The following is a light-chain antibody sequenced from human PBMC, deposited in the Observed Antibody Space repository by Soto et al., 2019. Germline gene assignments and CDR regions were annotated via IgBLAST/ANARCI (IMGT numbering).Light chain of an antibody. J-gene: IGLJ1*01. CDR3: SSYTTSYFYV. CDR2: GVK. CDR1: GRDIGAYDY. Sequence: QSVLTQPASVSGSPGQSITISYTGSGRDIGAYDYVSWYQQHPGKAPKLIIYGVKNRPSGVSNRFSASKSAFTASLTISGLQTEDEADYYCSSYTTSYFYVFGPGTKLTVL. V-gene: IGLV2-14*01.